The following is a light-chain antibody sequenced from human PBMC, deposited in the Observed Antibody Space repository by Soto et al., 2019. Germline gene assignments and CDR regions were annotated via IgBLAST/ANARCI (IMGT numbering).Light chain of an antibody. Sequence: QSALTQPRSVSGSPGQSVTICCTGTSSDVGGYNYVSWYQQHPGKAPKLMIYDVSKRPSGVPDRFSGSKSGNTASLTISGLQAEDEADYYCCSYAGSYTPVVFGGGTKVTVL. CDR2: DVS. V-gene: IGLV2-11*01. CDR1: SSDVGGYNY. J-gene: IGLJ2*01. CDR3: CSYAGSYTPVV.